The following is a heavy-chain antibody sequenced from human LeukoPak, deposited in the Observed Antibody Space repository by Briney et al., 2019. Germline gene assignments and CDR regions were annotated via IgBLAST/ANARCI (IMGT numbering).Heavy chain of an antibody. CDR3: ARGDSSGWYSSTEYFQH. CDR2: ISGSGSTI. D-gene: IGHD6-19*01. Sequence: GGSLRLSCAASGFTFSDYYMSWIRQAPGKGLEWVSYISGSGSTIYYADSVKGRFTISRDNAKNSLYLQMNSLRAEDTAVYYCARGDSSGWYSSTEYFQHWGQGTLVTVSS. CDR1: GFTFSDYY. V-gene: IGHV3-11*04. J-gene: IGHJ1*01.